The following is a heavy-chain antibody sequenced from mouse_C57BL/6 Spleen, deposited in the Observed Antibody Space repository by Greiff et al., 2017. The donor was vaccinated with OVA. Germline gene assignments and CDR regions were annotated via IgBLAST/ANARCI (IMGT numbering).Heavy chain of an antibody. CDR3: ARRGYDYDWFAY. V-gene: IGHV1-55*01. CDR1: GYTFTSYW. Sequence: QVQLQQPGAELVKPGASVKMSCKASGYTFTSYWITWVKQRPGQGLEWIGDIYPGSGSTNYNEKFKSKATLTVYTSSSTADMQLSSLTSEDSAVDYCARRGYDYDWFAYWGQGTLVTVSA. D-gene: IGHD2-4*01. CDR2: IYPGSGST. J-gene: IGHJ3*01.